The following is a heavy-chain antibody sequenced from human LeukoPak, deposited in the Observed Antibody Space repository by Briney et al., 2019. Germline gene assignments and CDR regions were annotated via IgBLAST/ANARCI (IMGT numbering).Heavy chain of an antibody. J-gene: IGHJ4*02. CDR1: GYTFTSYG. V-gene: IGHV1-18*01. D-gene: IGHD6-13*01. CDR3: ASSQQLATFDY. CDR2: ISAYNGNT. Sequence: EASVKVSCKASGYTFTSYGISWVRQAPGQGLEWMGWISAYNGNTNYAQKLQGRVTMTTDTSTSTAYMELRSLRSDDTAVYYCASSQQLATFDYWGQGTLVTVSS.